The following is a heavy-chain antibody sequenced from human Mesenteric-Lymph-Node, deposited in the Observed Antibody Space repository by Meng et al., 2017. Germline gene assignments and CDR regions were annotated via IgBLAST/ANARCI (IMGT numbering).Heavy chain of an antibody. Sequence: ETLSLTCAASGFTFSSYWMSWVRQAPGKGLEWVANIKQDGSEKYYVDSVKGRFTISRDNAKNSLYLQMNSLRAEDTAVYYCARVRGSSYWGQGTLVTVSS. J-gene: IGHJ4*02. CDR2: IKQDGSEK. D-gene: IGHD3-10*01. CDR3: ARVRGSSY. V-gene: IGHV3-7*01. CDR1: GFTFSSYW.